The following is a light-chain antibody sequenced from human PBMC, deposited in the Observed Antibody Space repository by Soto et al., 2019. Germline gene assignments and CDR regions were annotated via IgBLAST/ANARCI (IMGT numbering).Light chain of an antibody. J-gene: IGKJ1*01. CDR2: GAS. CDR3: QQYASLPWT. CDR1: QSVSRSY. V-gene: IGKV3-20*01. Sequence: EIVLTQSPGTLSLSPGERATLSCRASQSVSRSYLAWYQQEPGQAPRLLIYGASSRATGIPDRFSGSGSGTDFTLSISRVEPEAFAVYYCQQYASLPWTFGPATQVEI.